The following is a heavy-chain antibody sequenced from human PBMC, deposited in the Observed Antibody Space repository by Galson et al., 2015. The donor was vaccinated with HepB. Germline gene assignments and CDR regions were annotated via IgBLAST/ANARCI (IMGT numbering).Heavy chain of an antibody. CDR1: GFTFSSYW. CDR3: ARPYGSSWYYFDF. Sequence: SLRLSCAASGFTFSSYWMDWVRQAPGKGLVWVSRISSDGYTTMYADSVKGRFTISRDNAKDTVNLQMNSLRAEDTAVYYCARPYGSSWYYFDFWGQATLVTVSS. D-gene: IGHD6-13*01. J-gene: IGHJ4*02. V-gene: IGHV3-74*03. CDR2: ISSDGYTT.